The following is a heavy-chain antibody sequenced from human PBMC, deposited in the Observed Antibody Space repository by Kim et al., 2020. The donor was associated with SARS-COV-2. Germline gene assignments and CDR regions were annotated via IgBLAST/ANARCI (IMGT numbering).Heavy chain of an antibody. D-gene: IGHD3-10*01. Sequence: GRFTISRDNAKNSLYLQMNSLRAEDTALYYCAKDGSGSYGFGYYYYGMDVWGQGTTVTVSS. V-gene: IGHV3-9*01. J-gene: IGHJ6*02. CDR3: AKDGSGSYGFGYYYYGMDV.